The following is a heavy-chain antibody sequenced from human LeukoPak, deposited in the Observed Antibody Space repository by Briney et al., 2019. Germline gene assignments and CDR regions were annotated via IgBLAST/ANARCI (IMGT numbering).Heavy chain of an antibody. D-gene: IGHD1-26*01. CDR1: GFTFSNAW. V-gene: IGHV3-15*01. Sequence: PGGSLRLSCAASGFTFSNAWMSWVRQAPGKGLEWVGRIKSKTDGGTTDYAAPVKGRFTISRGDSKNTLYLQMNSLKTEDTAVYYCTTDLWYSGGFDPWGQGTLVTVSS. J-gene: IGHJ5*02. CDR3: TTDLWYSGGFDP. CDR2: IKSKTDGGTT.